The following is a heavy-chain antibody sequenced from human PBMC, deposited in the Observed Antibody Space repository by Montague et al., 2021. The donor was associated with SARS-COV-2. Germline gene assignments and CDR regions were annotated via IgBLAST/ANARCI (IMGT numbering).Heavy chain of an antibody. V-gene: IGHV3-48*03. D-gene: IGHD3-10*01. J-gene: IGHJ3*02. CDR2: ISSSGSTI. CDR3: ASRGLITMVRDAFDI. CDR1: GFTFSSYE. Sequence: SLRLSCAAPGFTFSSYEMNWVRQAPGKGLEWVSYISSSGSTIYYADSVKGRFTISRDNAKNSLYLQMNSLRAKDTAVYYCASRGLITMVRDAFDIWGQGTMVTVSS.